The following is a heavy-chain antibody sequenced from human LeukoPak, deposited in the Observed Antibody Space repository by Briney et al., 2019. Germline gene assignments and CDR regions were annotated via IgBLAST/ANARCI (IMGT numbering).Heavy chain of an antibody. D-gene: IGHD3-3*01. J-gene: IGHJ4*02. V-gene: IGHV3-21*01. CDR2: ISSSSSYI. Sequence: GGSLRLSCAASGFTFSSYSMNWVRQAPGKGLEWVSSISSSSSYIYYADSVKGRFTISRDNAKNSLYLQMNSLRAEDTAVYYRARDTTIFGVVIDYWGQGTLVTVSS. CDR3: ARDTTIFGVVIDY. CDR1: GFTFSSYS.